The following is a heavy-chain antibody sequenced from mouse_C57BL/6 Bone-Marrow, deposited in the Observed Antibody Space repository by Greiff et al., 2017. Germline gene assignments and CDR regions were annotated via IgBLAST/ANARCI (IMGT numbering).Heavy chain of an antibody. CDR1: GYTFTDYN. V-gene: IGHV1-18*01. CDR2: INPNNGGT. D-gene: IGHD2-4*01. CDR3: ARRGDYDGVYYYAMDY. Sequence: EVKLQESGPELVKPGASVKIPCKASGYTFTDYNMDWVKQSHGKSLEWIGDINPNNGGTNYNQKFKGKATLPVDKSSSTAYMELRSLTSEDTAVYYCARRGDYDGVYYYAMDYWGQGTSVTVSS. J-gene: IGHJ4*01.